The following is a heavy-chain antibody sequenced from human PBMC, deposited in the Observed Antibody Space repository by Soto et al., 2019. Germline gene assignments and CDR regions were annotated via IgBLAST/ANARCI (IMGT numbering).Heavy chain of an antibody. J-gene: IGHJ6*02. D-gene: IGHD3-10*01. Sequence: QVQLQQWGAGLLKPSETLSLTCAVYGGSFSGYYWSWIRQPPGKGLEWIGEINHSGSTNYNPSLKSRVTISVDTSKNQFPLKQSSVTAADKAVYYCARDKKTYYYGSGSYYDPSYYYYGMDVWGQGTTVTVSS. CDR1: GGSFSGYY. V-gene: IGHV4-34*01. CDR2: INHSGST. CDR3: ARDKKTYYYGSGSYYDPSYYYYGMDV.